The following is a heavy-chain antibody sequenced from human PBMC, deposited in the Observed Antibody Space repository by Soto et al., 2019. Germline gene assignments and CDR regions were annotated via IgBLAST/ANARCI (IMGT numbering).Heavy chain of an antibody. CDR2: IYYSGST. Sequence: PSETLCLTWPVSGGSISSGDDYWSWIRQPPGKGLEWIGYIYYSGSTYYNPSLKSRVTISVDTSKNQFSLKLSSVTAADTAVYYCARGPTYSNYGWFDPWGQGTLVTVSS. CDR3: ARGPTYSNYGWFDP. J-gene: IGHJ5*02. CDR1: GGSISSGDDY. D-gene: IGHD4-4*01. V-gene: IGHV4-30-4*01.